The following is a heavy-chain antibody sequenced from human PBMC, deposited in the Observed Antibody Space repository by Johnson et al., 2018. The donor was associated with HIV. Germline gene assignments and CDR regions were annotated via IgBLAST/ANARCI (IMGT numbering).Heavy chain of an antibody. CDR3: VRAMQGAFDL. J-gene: IGHJ3*01. CDR2: IYSGGST. CDR1: GLTVTDNY. V-gene: IGHV3-66*01. Sequence: EVQLVEFGGGLVQPGGSLRLSCAASGLTVTDNYMTWVRQAPGKGLEWVSVIYSGGSTSYGASVKGRVTTSRDGSKNTVELHMNSRRAEDTAVYYCVRAMQGAFDLWGQGTMVTVS.